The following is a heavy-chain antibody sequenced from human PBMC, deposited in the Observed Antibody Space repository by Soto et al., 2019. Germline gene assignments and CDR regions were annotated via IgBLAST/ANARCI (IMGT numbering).Heavy chain of an antibody. Sequence: GSLRLSCAASGFTFSDYYMSWIRQAPGKGLEWVSYISSSSYTNYADSVKGRFTISRDNAKNSLYLQMNSLRAEDTAVYYCARDLGDCSGGSCFNWFDPWGQGTLVTVSS. V-gene: IGHV3-11*06. CDR3: ARDLGDCSGGSCFNWFDP. CDR1: GFTFSDYY. CDR2: ISSSSYT. D-gene: IGHD2-15*01. J-gene: IGHJ5*02.